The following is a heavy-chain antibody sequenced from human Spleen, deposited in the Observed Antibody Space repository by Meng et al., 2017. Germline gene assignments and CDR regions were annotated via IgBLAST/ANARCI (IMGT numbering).Heavy chain of an antibody. V-gene: IGHV6-1*01. CDR3: ARDLGTVTNWGYYFDY. J-gene: IGHJ4*02. CDR2: TYYRSKWYN. CDR1: GDSVSSNSAA. D-gene: IGHD7-27*01. Sequence: SETLSLTCAISGDSVSSNSAAWNWIRQSPSRGLEWLGRTYYRSKWYNDYAVSVKSRITINPDTSKNQFSLQLNSVTPEDTAVYYCARDLGTVTNWGYYFDYWGQGTLVTVSS.